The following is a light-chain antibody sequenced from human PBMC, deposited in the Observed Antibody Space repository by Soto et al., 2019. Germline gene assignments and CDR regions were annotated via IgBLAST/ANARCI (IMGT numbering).Light chain of an antibody. J-gene: IGLJ2*01. Sequence: SYELTQSLSVSVALGQTAKITCGGNDMGSTNVHWYQQKPGQAPVLVIYRDAIRPSGIPERFSGSNSGNTATLTIGRAQPGDEAHYYCQVWHSSTVVFGGGTKLTVL. CDR3: QVWHSSTVV. V-gene: IGLV3-9*01. CDR2: RDA. CDR1: DMGSTN.